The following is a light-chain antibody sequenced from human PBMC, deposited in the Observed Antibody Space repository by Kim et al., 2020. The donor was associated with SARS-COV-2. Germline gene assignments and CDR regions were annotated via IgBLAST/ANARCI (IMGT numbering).Light chain of an antibody. V-gene: IGLV3-1*01. CDR3: QAWDSGVV. CDR2: QDY. Sequence: SYELTQPPSLSVFPGQTASITCSGDKLGEKYACWYQQKPGQSPVMVIYQDYKRPSGTPERFSASNSGNTATLTISGAQAIDEAVYYCQAWDSGVVFGGGTQLTVL. J-gene: IGLJ2*01. CDR1: KLGEKY.